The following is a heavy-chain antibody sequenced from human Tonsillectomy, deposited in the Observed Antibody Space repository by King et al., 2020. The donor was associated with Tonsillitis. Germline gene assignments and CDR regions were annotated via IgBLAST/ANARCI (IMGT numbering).Heavy chain of an antibody. CDR3: AKDRDYDSSGYYYADAFDM. D-gene: IGHD3-22*01. CDR1: GFTFSSYA. J-gene: IGHJ3*02. CDR2: LRGRGGST. V-gene: IGHV3-23*04. Sequence: VQLVESGGGLVQPGGSLRLSCAVSGFTFSSYAMSWVRQAPGKGLEWVSALRGRGGSTHYADSVTGLLTISRDKSKNTLYLQMNSLRAEDTAVYYCAKDRDYDSSGYYYADAFDMWGQGTMVTVSS.